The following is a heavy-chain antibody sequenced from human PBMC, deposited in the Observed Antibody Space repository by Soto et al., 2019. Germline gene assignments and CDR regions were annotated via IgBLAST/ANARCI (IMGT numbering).Heavy chain of an antibody. CDR2: IIPILGIA. CDR3: ATTIAAAATNDY. Sequence: QVQLVQSGAEVKKPGSSVKVSCKASGGTFSSYTISWVRQAPGQGLEWMGRIIPILGIANYAQKFQGRVTITADNSTSTAYMELSSLRSEDTAVYYCATTIAAAATNDYWGQGTLVTVSS. V-gene: IGHV1-69*02. CDR1: GGTFSSYT. J-gene: IGHJ4*02. D-gene: IGHD6-13*01.